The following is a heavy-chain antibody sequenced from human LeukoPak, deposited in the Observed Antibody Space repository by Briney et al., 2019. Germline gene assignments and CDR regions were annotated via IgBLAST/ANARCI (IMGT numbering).Heavy chain of an antibody. CDR3: ARKGSSSWSLKY. Sequence: SETLSLTCTVTGGSISSYYWSWIRQPPGKGLELIGYIYYSGNTAYNPSLKSRVTISLDTSNNQFSLKLSSVTAADTAVYYCARKGSSSWSLKYWGQGTLVTVSS. J-gene: IGHJ4*02. CDR2: IYYSGNT. V-gene: IGHV4-59*08. CDR1: GGSISSYY. D-gene: IGHD6-6*01.